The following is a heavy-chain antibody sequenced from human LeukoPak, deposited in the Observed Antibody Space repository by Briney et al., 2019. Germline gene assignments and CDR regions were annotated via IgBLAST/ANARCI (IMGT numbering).Heavy chain of an antibody. CDR3: SRDLLSGWYHYYYYYMDV. V-gene: IGHV4-4*07. D-gene: IGHD6-19*01. CDR1: GASISSYY. Sequence: SQSLSPTSTVVGASISSYYWSWIRPPAGKGLEWIGRIYTSGSTNYNPSLKSRVTMSVDTSKNQFSLKLSSVTAADTAVYDCSRDLLSGWYHYYYYYMDVWDKGTTVTVSS. J-gene: IGHJ6*03. CDR2: IYTSGST.